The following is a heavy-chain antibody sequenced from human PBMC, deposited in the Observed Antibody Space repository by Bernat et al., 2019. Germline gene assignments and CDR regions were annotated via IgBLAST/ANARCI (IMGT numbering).Heavy chain of an antibody. D-gene: IGHD2-2*01. V-gene: IGHV3-13*04. J-gene: IGHJ6*03. CDR1: GFTFSRYD. CDR3: ARGFSRPTQGMDV. Sequence: EVQLVESGGDLVQPGGSLRLSCAASGFTFSRYDMHWVRQATGKGLEWVSAIGTADDTYYVGSAKGRLPRSREDAKDSLYLQMNSLRAEDTAVYYCARGFSRPTQGMDVWGKGTTVTVSS. CDR2: IGTADDT.